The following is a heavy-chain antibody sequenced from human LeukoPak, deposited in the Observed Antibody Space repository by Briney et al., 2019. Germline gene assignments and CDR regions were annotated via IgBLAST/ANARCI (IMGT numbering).Heavy chain of an antibody. CDR3: ARGGDYVPGNGMDV. V-gene: IGHV3-64*04. Sequence: GGSLRLSCSASGFTFSSYAMHWVRQVPGKGLEYVSAISSNGGSTYYADSVKGRFTISRDNAKNSLYLQMNSLRAEDTAVYYCARGGDYVPGNGMDVWGQGTTVTVS. J-gene: IGHJ6*02. CDR2: ISSNGGST. D-gene: IGHD3-16*01. CDR1: GFTFSSYA.